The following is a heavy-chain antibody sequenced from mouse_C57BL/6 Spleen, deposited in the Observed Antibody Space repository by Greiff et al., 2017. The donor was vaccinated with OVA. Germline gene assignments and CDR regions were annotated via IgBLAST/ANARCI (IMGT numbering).Heavy chain of an antibody. J-gene: IGHJ2*01. V-gene: IGHV1-81*01. D-gene: IGHD2-4*01. CDR1: GYTFTSSG. CDR3: ARCDYDEGNYFDY. CDR2: IYPRSGNT. Sequence: QVQLQQSGAELARPGASVKLSCKASGYTFTSSGISWVKQRTGQGLEWIGEIYPRSGNTYYNEKFKGKATLTADKSSSTAYMELRSLTSEDSAVYFCARCDYDEGNYFDYWGQGTTLTVSS.